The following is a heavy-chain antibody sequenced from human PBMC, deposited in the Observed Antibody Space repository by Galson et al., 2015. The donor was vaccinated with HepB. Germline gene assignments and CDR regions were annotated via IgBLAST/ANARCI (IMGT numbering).Heavy chain of an antibody. CDR1: GGSVSSNY. CDR3: ASSMGSRPYYGGMDV. CDR2: IYSDGST. V-gene: IGHV3-53*01. Sequence: SMRLSCAASGGSVSSNYMSWVRQGPVVGLEWVSVIYSDGSTSYADSVKGRFTISRDNSKNTLFLQMNSLRAEDTAVYYCASSMGSRPYYGGMDVWGQGTTVTVSS. J-gene: IGHJ6*02. D-gene: IGHD3-16*01.